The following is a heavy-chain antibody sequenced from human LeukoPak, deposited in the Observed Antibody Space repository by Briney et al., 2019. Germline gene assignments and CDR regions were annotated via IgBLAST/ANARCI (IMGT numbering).Heavy chain of an antibody. V-gene: IGHV4-4*07. CDR2: IYTSGGT. J-gene: IGHJ4*02. D-gene: IGHD3/OR15-3a*01. CDR3: ARSETDFIPTPCYFDY. CDR1: GGSISSYY. Sequence: SETLSLTCTVSGGSISSYYWSWIRQPAGKGLEWIGRIYTSGGTNYNPSLKSRVTMSVDTSKNQFSLKLSSVTAADTAVYYCARSETDFIPTPCYFDYWGQGTLVTVSS.